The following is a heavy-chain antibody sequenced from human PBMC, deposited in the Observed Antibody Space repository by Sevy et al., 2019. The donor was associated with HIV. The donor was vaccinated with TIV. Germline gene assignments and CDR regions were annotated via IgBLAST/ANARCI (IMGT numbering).Heavy chain of an antibody. Sequence: GGSLRLSCAASGFTFSSYEMNWVRQAPGKGLEWVSYISSSGSTIYYADSVKGRFTISRDNAKNSLYLQMNSLRAEDTAVYYCARDKILWFGELGFDYWGQRTLVTVSS. J-gene: IGHJ4*02. V-gene: IGHV3-48*03. CDR1: GFTFSSYE. D-gene: IGHD3-10*01. CDR3: ARDKILWFGELGFDY. CDR2: ISSSGSTI.